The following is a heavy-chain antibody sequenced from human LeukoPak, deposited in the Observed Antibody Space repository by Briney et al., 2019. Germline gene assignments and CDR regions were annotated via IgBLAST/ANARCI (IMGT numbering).Heavy chain of an antibody. V-gene: IGHV3-30*02. Sequence: GGSLRLSCAASGFTFSSYGMHWVRQAPGKGLEWVAFIRYDGSNKYYADSVKGRFTISRDSAKNSLYLQMNSLRAEDTAVYYCARVGDGYNPHFDYWGQGTLVTVSS. J-gene: IGHJ4*02. D-gene: IGHD5-24*01. CDR1: GFTFSSYG. CDR3: ARVGDGYNPHFDY. CDR2: IRYDGSNK.